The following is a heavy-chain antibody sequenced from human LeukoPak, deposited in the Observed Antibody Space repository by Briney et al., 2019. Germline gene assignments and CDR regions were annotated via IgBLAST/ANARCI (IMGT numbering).Heavy chain of an antibody. Sequence: PGGSLRLSCAASGFTFSSYWMSWVRQAPGKGLEWVANIKQDGSEKYYVDSVKGRFTISRDNAKNSLYLQMNSLRAEDTAVYYCARDPIVVVPATPDHYYYGMDVWGQGTTVAVSS. CDR3: ARDPIVVVPATPDHYYYGMDV. J-gene: IGHJ6*02. V-gene: IGHV3-7*01. D-gene: IGHD2-2*01. CDR1: GFTFSSYW. CDR2: IKQDGSEK.